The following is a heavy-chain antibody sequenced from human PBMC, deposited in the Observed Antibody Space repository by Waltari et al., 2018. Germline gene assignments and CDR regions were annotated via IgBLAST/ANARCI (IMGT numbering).Heavy chain of an antibody. CDR3: ASYGSYDAFDI. CDR1: GYSISSGYY. V-gene: IGHV4-38-2*01. D-gene: IGHD1-26*01. CDR2: IYHSGST. J-gene: IGHJ3*02. Sequence: QVQLQESGPGLVKPSETLSLTCAVSGYSISSGYYWGWIRQPPGKGLEWIGSIYHSGSTYYNPSLKSRVTISVDTSKNQFSLKLSSVTAADTAVYYCASYGSYDAFDIWGQGTMVTVSS.